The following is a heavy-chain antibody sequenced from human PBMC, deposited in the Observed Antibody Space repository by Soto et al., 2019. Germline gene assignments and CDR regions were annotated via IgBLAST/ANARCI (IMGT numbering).Heavy chain of an antibody. D-gene: IGHD3-10*01. CDR3: ANRQPFITMVRGENAFDI. V-gene: IGHV2-5*01. CDR2: TYWNDER. CDR1: GFSLSTSGEG. Sequence: QITFKKSGPTQVKPTHTLTITRTFSGFSLSTSGEGVDLIRQRQGKPLEWRGFTYWNDERRYSPSLKSRLAITKDIPKNQVVLTMTNMDPVDTATFYCANRQPFITMVRGENAFDIWGQGTMVTVSS. J-gene: IGHJ3*02.